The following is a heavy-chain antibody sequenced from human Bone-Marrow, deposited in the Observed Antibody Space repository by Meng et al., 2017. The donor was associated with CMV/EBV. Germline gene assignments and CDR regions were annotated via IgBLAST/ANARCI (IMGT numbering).Heavy chain of an antibody. CDR2: INPNSGDT. D-gene: IGHD2-2*01. J-gene: IGHJ5*02. CDR1: GYTFTGYY. V-gene: IGHV1-2*02. Sequence: ASVKVSCKASGYTFTGYYMHWVRQAPGQGLEWMGWINPNSGDTNYAQNFQGRVTMTRDTFFSTSYMELSTLKSDDTAVYYCARDRPNCSSTSCFPTGYNWLDPWGQGTLVTVSS. CDR3: ARDRPNCSSTSCFPTGYNWLDP.